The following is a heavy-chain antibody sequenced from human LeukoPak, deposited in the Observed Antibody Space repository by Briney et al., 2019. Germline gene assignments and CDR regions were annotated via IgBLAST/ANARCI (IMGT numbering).Heavy chain of an antibody. Sequence: ASVKVSCKASGYTFTNYYMDWVRQAPGQGLEWMGWTNPKSGDTKYAQKFQCRVTMTRDTSISTAYMELSSLTSDDTAVYYCASRPGISAGPFDYWGQGTVVTVSS. D-gene: IGHD6-25*01. CDR1: GYTFTNYY. V-gene: IGHV1-2*02. J-gene: IGHJ4*02. CDR2: TNPKSGDT. CDR3: ASRPGISAGPFDY.